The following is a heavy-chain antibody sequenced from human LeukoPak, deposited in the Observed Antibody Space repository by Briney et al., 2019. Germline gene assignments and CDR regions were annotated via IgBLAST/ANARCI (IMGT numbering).Heavy chain of an antibody. D-gene: IGHD3-10*01. V-gene: IGHV2-5*02. CDR2: IYWDDDK. Sequence: SGPTLVNPTQTLTLTCTFSGFSLSTNGVGVGWIRQPPGKALEWLALIYWDDDKRYSPSLKSRLTITKDTSKNQVVLTMTNMDPEDTATYYCTRSVTMVRGVIIIPYYFDYWGQGTLVTVSS. J-gene: IGHJ4*02. CDR1: GFSLSTNGVG. CDR3: TRSVTMVRGVIIIPYYFDY.